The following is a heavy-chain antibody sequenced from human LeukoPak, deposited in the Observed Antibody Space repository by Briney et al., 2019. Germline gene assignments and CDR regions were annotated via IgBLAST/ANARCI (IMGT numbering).Heavy chain of an antibody. CDR2: VRSDGSDK. D-gene: IGHD2-21*02. J-gene: IGHJ4*02. CDR3: VRDRDWAFDY. CDR1: GFTFTYYG. V-gene: IGHV3-30*02. Sequence: GGSRRLSCGASGFTFTYYGMHWVRQAPGKGLEWVTFVRSDGSDKYYADSVKGRFTFSRDNSKNTVYLQMNSLRPEDTAVYYCVRDRDWAFDYWGQGSLVTVSS.